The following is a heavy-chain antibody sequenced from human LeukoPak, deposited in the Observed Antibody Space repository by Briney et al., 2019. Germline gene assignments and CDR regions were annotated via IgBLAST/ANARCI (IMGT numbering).Heavy chain of an antibody. J-gene: IGHJ4*02. CDR3: AKVGDGDYYLDY. Sequence: PGGSLRLSCAASGFTLSRYGMHWVRQAPGKGLEWVAVILFDGSNKYYAGSVKGRFTISRDNSKNTLYLQMNSLRAEDTAVYYCAKVGDGDYYLDYWGQGTLVTVSS. V-gene: IGHV3-33*06. CDR2: ILFDGSNK. CDR1: GFTLSRYG. D-gene: IGHD4-17*01.